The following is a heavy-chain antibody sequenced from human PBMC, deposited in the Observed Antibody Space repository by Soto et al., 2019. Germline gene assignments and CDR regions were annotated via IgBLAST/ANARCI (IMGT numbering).Heavy chain of an antibody. D-gene: IGHD2-21*02. CDR3: ARSPQVVTDMNAPRYYYYGMDV. CDR2: ISAYNGNT. V-gene: IGHV1-18*01. CDR1: GYTFTSYG. J-gene: IGHJ6*02. Sequence: QVQLVQSGAEVKKPGASVKVSCKASGYTFTSYGISWVRQAPGQGLEWMGWISAYNGNTNYAQKLQGRVTMTTDTSTSTAYMELRSLRSDDTAVYYCARSPQVVTDMNAPRYYYYGMDVWGQGTTVTVSS.